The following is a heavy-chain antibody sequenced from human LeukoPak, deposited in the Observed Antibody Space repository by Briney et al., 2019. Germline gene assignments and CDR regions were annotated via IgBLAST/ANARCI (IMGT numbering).Heavy chain of an antibody. CDR1: GFTFSSYS. Sequence: GGSLRLSCAASGFTFSSYSVNWVRQAPGKGLEWVSSISSSSSYIYYADSVKGRFTISRDNAKNSLYLQMNSLRAEDTAVYYCASTAEWELLSYFQHWGQGTLVTVSS. CDR2: ISSSSSYI. D-gene: IGHD1-26*01. J-gene: IGHJ1*01. CDR3: ASTAEWELLSYFQH. V-gene: IGHV3-21*01.